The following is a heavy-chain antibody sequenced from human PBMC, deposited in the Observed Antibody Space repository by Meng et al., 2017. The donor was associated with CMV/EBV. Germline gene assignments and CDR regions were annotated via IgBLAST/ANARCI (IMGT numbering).Heavy chain of an antibody. CDR3: ARFSTFGYYDFWRGYYAHYYYYGMDV. J-gene: IGHJ6*02. CDR2: MNPNSGNT. Sequence: ASVKVSCKASGYTFTSYDINWVRQATGQGLEWMGWMNPNSGNTGYAQKFQGRVTMTRNTSISTAYMELSSLRSEDTAVYYCARFSTFGYYDFWRGYYAHYYYYGMDVWGQGTTVTVSS. V-gene: IGHV1-8*01. CDR1: GYTFTSYD. D-gene: IGHD3-3*01.